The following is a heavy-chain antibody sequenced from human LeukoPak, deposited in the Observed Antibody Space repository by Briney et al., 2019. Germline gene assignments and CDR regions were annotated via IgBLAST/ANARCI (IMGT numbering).Heavy chain of an antibody. Sequence: GGSLRLSSAASGFTFSSYAMSWVRQAPGEGLEWVSAISGSGGSTYYADSVKGRFTISRDNSKNTLYLQMNSLRAEDTAVYYCAKDIPGYSSGSFDYWGQGTLVTVSS. J-gene: IGHJ4*02. CDR1: GFTFSSYA. D-gene: IGHD6-19*01. CDR2: ISGSGGST. V-gene: IGHV3-23*01. CDR3: AKDIPGYSSGSFDY.